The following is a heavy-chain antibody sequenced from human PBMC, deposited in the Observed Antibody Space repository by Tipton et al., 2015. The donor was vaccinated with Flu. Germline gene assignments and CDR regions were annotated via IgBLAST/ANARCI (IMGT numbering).Heavy chain of an antibody. CDR1: GITFSSYW. J-gene: IGHJ4*02. CDR2: IKEDGSEK. Sequence: GSLRLSCAASGITFSSYWMSWVRQAPGKGLEWMANIKEDGSEKYYVDSVKGRFSISRDNAKNSLYLQMNSLRAEDTAVYYCARLGYYAFRDWGQGTLVAVSS. CDR3: ARLGYYAFRD. D-gene: IGHD2-2*01. V-gene: IGHV3-7*01.